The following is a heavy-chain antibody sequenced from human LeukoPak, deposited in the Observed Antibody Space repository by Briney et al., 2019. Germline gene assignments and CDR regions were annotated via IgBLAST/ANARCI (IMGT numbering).Heavy chain of an antibody. Sequence: SETLSLTCSVSGDSIRSHYWSWIRQPPGKGLEWIGYIYYTGNTNYNPSLKSRVTISVDTSKNQFSLKLSSVTAADTAVYYCARLSIGCSSTSCYSLDYWGRGTLVTVSS. J-gene: IGHJ4*02. CDR3: ARLSIGCSSTSCYSLDY. V-gene: IGHV4-59*08. CDR1: GDSIRSHY. D-gene: IGHD2-2*02. CDR2: IYYTGNT.